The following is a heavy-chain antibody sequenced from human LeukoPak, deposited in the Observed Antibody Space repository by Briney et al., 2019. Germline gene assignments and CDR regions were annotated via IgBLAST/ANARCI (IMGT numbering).Heavy chain of an antibody. CDR3: ALSPVVKDGYYGMDV. V-gene: IGHV1-69*04. D-gene: IGHD4-23*01. J-gene: IGHJ6*02. CDR2: IIPIFGIA. CDR1: GGTFSSYA. Sequence: ASVKVSCKASGGTFSSYAIGWVRQAPGQGLEWMGRIIPIFGIANYAQKFQGRVTITADKSTSTAYMELSSLRSEDTAVYYCALSPVVKDGYYGMDVWGQGTTVTVSS.